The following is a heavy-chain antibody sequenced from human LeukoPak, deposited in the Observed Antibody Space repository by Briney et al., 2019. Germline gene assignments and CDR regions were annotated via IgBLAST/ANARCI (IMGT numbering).Heavy chain of an antibody. V-gene: IGHV4-34*01. CDR2: INHSGST. CDR1: GGSSSGYY. D-gene: IGHD6-13*01. CDR3: ARGVAAAGTNGGELDY. Sequence: SETLSLTCAVYGGSSSGYYWSWIRQPPGKGLEWIGEINHSGSTNYNPSLKSRVTISVDTSKNQFSLKLSSVTAADTAVYYCARGVAAAGTNGGELDYWGQGTLVTVSS. J-gene: IGHJ4*02.